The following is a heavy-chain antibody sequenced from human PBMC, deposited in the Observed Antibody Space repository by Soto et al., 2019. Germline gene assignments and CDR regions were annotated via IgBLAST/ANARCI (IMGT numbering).Heavy chain of an antibody. CDR2: VDGSGTDT. CDR1: GFTFSSHA. J-gene: IGHJ4*02. Sequence: QPGKSPKLSCAASGFTFSSHAMVWLRQAPGTQPEWVAFVDGSGTDTSYADSVKGRFTISRDNSENSLYLHMNSLRAEDTGRYFCAKEIFAAAYAATSAFDLWGQGT. D-gene: IGHD2-8*01. V-gene: IGHV3-23*01. CDR3: AKEIFAAAYAATSAFDL.